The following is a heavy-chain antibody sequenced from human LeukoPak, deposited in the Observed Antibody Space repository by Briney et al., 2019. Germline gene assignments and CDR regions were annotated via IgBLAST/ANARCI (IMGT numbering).Heavy chain of an antibody. CDR3: ARSLRSYYYYMDV. V-gene: IGHV4-61*01. CDR2: IYYSGST. Sequence: PSETLSLTCTVSGGSISSSSYYWSWIRQPPGKGLEWIGYIYYSGSTNYNPSLKSRVTISVDTSKNQFSLKLSSVTAADTAVYYCARSLRSYYYYMDVWGKGTTVTISS. J-gene: IGHJ6*03. CDR1: GGSISSSSYY.